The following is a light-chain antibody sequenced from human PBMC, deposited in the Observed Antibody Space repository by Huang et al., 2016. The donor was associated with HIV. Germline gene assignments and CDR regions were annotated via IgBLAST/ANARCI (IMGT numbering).Light chain of an antibody. CDR3: QQYYSSPQT. CDR2: WAS. J-gene: IGKJ1*01. Sequence: DIIMTQSPDSLAVSLGERATLNCRSSQSVYSSSTSKDYMAWFQQKPGQPPRLLLFWASTREAGVPDRFSGSGSGTHFTLTIANLEAEDAAICYCQQYYSSPQTFGQGTRV. CDR1: QSVYSSSTSKDY. V-gene: IGKV4-1*01.